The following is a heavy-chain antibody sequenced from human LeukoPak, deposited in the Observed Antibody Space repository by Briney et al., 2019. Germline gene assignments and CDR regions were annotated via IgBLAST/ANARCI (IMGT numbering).Heavy chain of an antibody. CDR2: IIPIFGTA. CDR1: GGTFSSYA. V-gene: IGHV1-69*05. J-gene: IGHJ6*03. Sequence: SVKVSCKASGGTFSSYAISWVRQAPGQGLEWMGGIIPIFGTANYAQKFQGRVTITTDESTSTAYMELSSLRSEDTAVYYCARSGAARRGYYYYYYMDVWGKGTTVTVSS. CDR3: ARSGAARRGYYYYYYMDV. D-gene: IGHD6-6*01.